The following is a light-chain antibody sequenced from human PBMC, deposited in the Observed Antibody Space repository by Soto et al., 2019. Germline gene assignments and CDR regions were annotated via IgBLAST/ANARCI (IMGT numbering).Light chain of an antibody. CDR3: QSYDSILSGVV. J-gene: IGLJ2*01. CDR1: SSNIGARYE. V-gene: IGLV1-40*01. Sequence: QSVLTQPPSVSGAPGQTVTISCTGSSSNIGARYEVHWYQQLPGTAPKLLIYEDIKRPSGIPDRFSGSKSGASASLAITGLLSEDEAEYYCQSYDSILSGVVFGGGTKLTVL. CDR2: EDI.